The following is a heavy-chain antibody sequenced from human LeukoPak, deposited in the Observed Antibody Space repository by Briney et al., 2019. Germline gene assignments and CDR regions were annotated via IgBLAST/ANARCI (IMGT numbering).Heavy chain of an antibody. Sequence: PGGSLRLSCAASGFTFSSYGMHWVRQAPGKGLEWVAVISYDGSNKYYADSVTGRFTISRDNSKNTLYLQMNSLRAEDTAVYYCAKHSSGWLALLDYWGQGTLVTVSS. CDR2: ISYDGSNK. J-gene: IGHJ4*02. CDR1: GFTFSSYG. D-gene: IGHD6-19*01. V-gene: IGHV3-30*18. CDR3: AKHSSGWLALLDY.